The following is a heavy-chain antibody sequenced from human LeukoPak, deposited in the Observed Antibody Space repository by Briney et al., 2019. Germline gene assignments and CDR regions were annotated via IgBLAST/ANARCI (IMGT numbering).Heavy chain of an antibody. CDR3: ARERLSDNFYYYMDV. J-gene: IGHJ6*03. Sequence: GGSLRLSCAAAGFTFSDYTAHWVRQAPGKGLEYVSGISLNAASTYYVNSVKGRFTISRDNSKNTLYLHMGSLRAEDTAVYYCARERLSDNFYYYMDVWGKGTTVTVSS. CDR2: ISLNAAST. CDR1: GFTFSDYT. V-gene: IGHV3-64*01. D-gene: IGHD1-1*01.